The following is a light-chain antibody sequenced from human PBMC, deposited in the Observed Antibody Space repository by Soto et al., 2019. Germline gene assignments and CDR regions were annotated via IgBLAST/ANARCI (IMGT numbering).Light chain of an antibody. J-gene: IGLJ1*01. CDR3: SSFTTTTTQYV. CDR1: SSDVGAYKY. Sequence: QSALTQPASVSGSPGQSITISCIGTSSDVGAYKYVSWYQQYPGKAPKLMIYEVSNRPSGVSNRFSGAKSGNTASLTISGLQAEDEADYYCSSFTTTTTQYVFGTGTKVTVL. V-gene: IGLV2-14*01. CDR2: EVS.